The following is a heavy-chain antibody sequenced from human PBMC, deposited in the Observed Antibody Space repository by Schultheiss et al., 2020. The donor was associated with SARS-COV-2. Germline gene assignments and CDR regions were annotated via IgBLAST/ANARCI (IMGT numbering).Heavy chain of an antibody. V-gene: IGHV3-30*01. CDR2: ISYDGRNK. J-gene: IGHJ1*01. D-gene: IGHD6-19*01. CDR3: ARDHDSSAWYFAYFHH. Sequence: GGSLRLSCAASGFTFSTYAMHWVRQAPGKGLEWVALISYDGRNKYCADSVKGRFTISRDNSKNTLYLQMESLRAEDTAMYYCARDHDSSAWYFAYFHHWGQGTLVTVSS. CDR1: GFTFSTYA.